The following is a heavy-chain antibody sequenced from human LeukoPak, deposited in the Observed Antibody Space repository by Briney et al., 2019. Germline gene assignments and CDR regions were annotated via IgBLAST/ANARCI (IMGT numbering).Heavy chain of an antibody. V-gene: IGHV1-3*01. D-gene: IGHD3-9*01. CDR2: INAGNGNT. CDR3: ARDHGYYDILTGPFWWFDP. CDR1: GYTFTSYA. J-gene: IGHJ5*02. Sequence: ASVKVSCKASGYTFTSYAMHWVRQAPGQRLEWMGWINAGNGNTKYSQKFQGRVTITRDTSASTAYMELSSLRSEDTAVYYCARDHGYYDILTGPFWWFDPWGQGTLVTVSS.